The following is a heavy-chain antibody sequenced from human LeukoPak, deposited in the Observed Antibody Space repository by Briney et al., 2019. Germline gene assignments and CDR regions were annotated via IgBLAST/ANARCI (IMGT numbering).Heavy chain of an antibody. CDR2: ISYDGSNK. D-gene: IGHD3-22*01. CDR1: GFTFSSYA. CDR3: AKSAYYDSSGFYREYYFDH. Sequence: GRSLRLSCAASGFTFSSYAMHWVRQAPGKGLEWVAVISYDGSNKYYADSVKGRFTISRDNSKNTLFLQMSSLTAGDTAVYYCAKSAYYDSSGFYREYYFDHWGQGTLVTVSS. V-gene: IGHV3-30-3*02. J-gene: IGHJ4*02.